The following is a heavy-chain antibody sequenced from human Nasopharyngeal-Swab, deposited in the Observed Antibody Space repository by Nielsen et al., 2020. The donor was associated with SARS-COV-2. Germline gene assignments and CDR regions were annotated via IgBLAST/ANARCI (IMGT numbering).Heavy chain of an antibody. J-gene: IGHJ1*01. D-gene: IGHD6-13*01. Sequence: RQAPGKGLEWIGSIYYSGSTYYNPSLKSRVTISVDTSKNQFSLKLSSVTAADTAVYYCARARSSRYFQHWGQGTLVTVSS. CDR2: IYYSGST. V-gene: IGHV4-39*01. CDR3: ARARSSRYFQH.